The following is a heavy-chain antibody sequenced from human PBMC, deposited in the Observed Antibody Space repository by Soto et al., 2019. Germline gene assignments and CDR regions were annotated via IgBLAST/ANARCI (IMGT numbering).Heavy chain of an antibody. CDR2: IFYSGST. Sequence: QGKGLEWIGSIFYSGSTYYNPALKSRVTISLDTSNNKFSRKLSSVTAADTAFYYCFFFFQAEDGIRDL. CDR3: FFFFQAEDGIRDL. J-gene: IGHJ2*01. V-gene: IGHV4-39*01. D-gene: IGHD2-21*01.